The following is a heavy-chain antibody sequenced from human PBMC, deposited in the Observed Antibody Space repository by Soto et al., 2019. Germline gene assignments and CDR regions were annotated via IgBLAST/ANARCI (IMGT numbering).Heavy chain of an antibody. CDR2: ISSSSSTI. J-gene: IGHJ4*02. Sequence: GGSLXLSXXASXXXXXXXXXXXXXQAPGXGLEWVYYISSSSSTIYYEDSVKGRFTISRDNAKNSLYLQMNSLRDEDTAVYYCARWVVATMDYWGQGTLVTVSS. D-gene: IGHD5-12*01. CDR3: ARWVVATMDY. CDR1: XXXXXXXX. V-gene: IGHV3-48*02.